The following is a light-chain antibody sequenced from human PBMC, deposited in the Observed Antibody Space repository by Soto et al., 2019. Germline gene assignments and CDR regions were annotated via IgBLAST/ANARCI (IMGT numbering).Light chain of an antibody. Sequence: QSVLTQPPSTSGTPGQRVTIACSGSSSNIGSNTVNWYQQVPGTAPKLLIYNNNQRPSGVPDRFSGSKSGTSASLALSGLQSEDEAEYWCAACDDSLNGGLFGGGTTVTVL. V-gene: IGLV1-44*01. CDR1: SSNIGSNT. CDR2: NNN. J-gene: IGLJ3*02. CDR3: AACDDSLNGGL.